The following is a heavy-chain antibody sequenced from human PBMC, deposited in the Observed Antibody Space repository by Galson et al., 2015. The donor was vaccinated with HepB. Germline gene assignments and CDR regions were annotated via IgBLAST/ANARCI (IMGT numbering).Heavy chain of an antibody. CDR1: GGSISSYY. J-gene: IGHJ2*01. CDR2: IYYSGST. Sequence: ETLSLTCTVSGGSISSYYWSWIRQPPGKGLEWIGYIYYSGSTNYNPSLKSRVTISVDTSKNQFSLKLSSVTAADTAVYYCARALYDSTLVFDLWGRGTLVTVSS. V-gene: IGHV4-59*08. CDR3: ARALYDSTLVFDL. D-gene: IGHD3-22*01.